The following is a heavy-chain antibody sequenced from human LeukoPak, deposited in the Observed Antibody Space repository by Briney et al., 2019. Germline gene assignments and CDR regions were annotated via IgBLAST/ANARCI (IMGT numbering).Heavy chain of an antibody. V-gene: IGHV3-7*01. D-gene: IGHD1-26*01. CDR1: GFTVTSNS. J-gene: IGHJ4*02. CDR2: IKQDGSKL. CDR3: ARWEARDTWVYDY. Sequence: GGSLRLSCAASGFTVTSNSMSWVRQAPGKGLGWVANIKQDGSKLSYVDSVKGRFTVSRNNAKNSLYLQMNSLRAEDTAVYYCARWEARDTWVYDYWGQGTLVTVSS.